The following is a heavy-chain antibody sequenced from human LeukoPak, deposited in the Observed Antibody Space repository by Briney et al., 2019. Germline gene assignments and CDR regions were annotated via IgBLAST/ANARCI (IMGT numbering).Heavy chain of an antibody. Sequence: ASVKVSCKASGYTFTSYGISWVRQAPGRGLEWMGWISAYNGNTNYAQKLQGRVTMTTDTSTSTAYMELRSLRSDDTAVYYCARALLWFGEYYFDYWGQGTLVTVSS. D-gene: IGHD3-10*01. CDR2: ISAYNGNT. CDR1: GYTFTSYG. CDR3: ARALLWFGEYYFDY. J-gene: IGHJ4*02. V-gene: IGHV1-18*04.